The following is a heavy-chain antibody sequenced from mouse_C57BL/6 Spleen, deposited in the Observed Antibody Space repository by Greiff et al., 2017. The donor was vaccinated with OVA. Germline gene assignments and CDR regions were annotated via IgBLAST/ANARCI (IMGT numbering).Heavy chain of an antibody. J-gene: IGHJ2*01. CDR3: ARGRITTVVADFDY. CDR2: IDPSDSYT. CDR1: GYTFTSYW. V-gene: IGHV1-69*01. D-gene: IGHD1-1*01. Sequence: QVQLQQPGAELVMPGASVKLSCKASGYTFTSYWMHWVKQRPGQGLEWIGEIDPSDSYTNYNQKFKGKSTLTVDKSSSTAYMQLSSLTSADSAVYYCARGRITTVVADFDYWGQGTTLTVSS.